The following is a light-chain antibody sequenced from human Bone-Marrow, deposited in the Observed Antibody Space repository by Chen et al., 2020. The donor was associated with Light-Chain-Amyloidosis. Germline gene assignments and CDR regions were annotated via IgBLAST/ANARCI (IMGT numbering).Light chain of an antibody. CDR2: DDS. Sequence: SYVLTQPSSVSVAPGQTATIACGGNNIGSTSVHWYQQTPGQAPLLVVYDDSDRPSGIPERLSGSNYGNTATLTSSRVEAGDEADYYCQVWDRSSDRPVFGGWTKLTVL. J-gene: IGLJ3*02. CDR1: NIGSTS. V-gene: IGLV3-21*02. CDR3: QVWDRSSDRPV.